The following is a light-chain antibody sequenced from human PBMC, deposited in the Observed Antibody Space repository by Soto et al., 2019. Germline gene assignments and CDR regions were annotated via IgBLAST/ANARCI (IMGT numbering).Light chain of an antibody. CDR3: QQYHKGPFT. V-gene: IGKV3D-15*01. Sequence: EIVLTQSPATLSVSPGEASTLSCKASQSVSSNLAWYQQKPGHVPRLLIYAASTRATGIPARLSGSGSGTDFTLTISSLQSEDSAVYYCQQYHKGPFTFRQGTRLEIK. J-gene: IGKJ5*01. CDR2: AAS. CDR1: QSVSSN.